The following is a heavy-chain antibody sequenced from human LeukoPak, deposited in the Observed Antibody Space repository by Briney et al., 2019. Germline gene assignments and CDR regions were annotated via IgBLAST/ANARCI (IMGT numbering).Heavy chain of an antibody. V-gene: IGHV3-53*01. Sequence: QTGGSLRLSCAASGFTVSSNYMSWVRQAPGKGLGWVSVIYSGGSTYYADSVKGRFTISRDNSKNTPYLQMNSLRAEDTAVYYCASGLWFGELSGATDAFDIWGQGTMVSVSS. CDR2: IYSGGST. CDR3: ASGLWFGELSGATDAFDI. J-gene: IGHJ3*02. CDR1: GFTVSSNY. D-gene: IGHD3-10*01.